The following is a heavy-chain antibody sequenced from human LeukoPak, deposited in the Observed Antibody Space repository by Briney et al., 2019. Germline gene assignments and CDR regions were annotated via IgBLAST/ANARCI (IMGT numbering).Heavy chain of an antibody. CDR2: IGTAGDT. CDR3: AKGGEIFGVVVDYFDY. CDR1: GFTFSSYD. D-gene: IGHD3-3*01. J-gene: IGHJ4*02. Sequence: GGSLRLSCAASGFTFSSYDMHWVRQATGKGLEWVSAIGTAGDTYYPGSVKGRFTISRENAKNSLYLQMNSLRAGDTAVYYCAKGGEIFGVVVDYFDYWGQGTLVTVSS. V-gene: IGHV3-13*01.